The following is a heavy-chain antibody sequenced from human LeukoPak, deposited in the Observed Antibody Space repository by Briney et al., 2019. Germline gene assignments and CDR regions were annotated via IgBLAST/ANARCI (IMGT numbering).Heavy chain of an antibody. Sequence: GGSLRLSCAASGFTFSSYSMNWVRQAPGKGLEWVSSISSSSYIYYADSVKGRFTISRDNAKNSLYLQMNSLRAEDTAVYYCARDLKQWLLSAEYFQHWGQGTLVTVSS. CDR3: ARDLKQWLLSAEYFQH. J-gene: IGHJ1*01. CDR2: ISSSSYI. CDR1: GFTFSSYS. D-gene: IGHD6-19*01. V-gene: IGHV3-21*01.